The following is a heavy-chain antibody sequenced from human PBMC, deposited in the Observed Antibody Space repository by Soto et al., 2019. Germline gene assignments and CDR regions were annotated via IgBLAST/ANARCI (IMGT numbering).Heavy chain of an antibody. D-gene: IGHD2-2*02. CDR3: ARGHEVGYCSSNSCYRGGYYYYGMDV. CDR2: INPNSGGT. Sequence: ASVKVSCKASGYTFTGYYMHWVRQAPGQGLEWMGWINPNSGGTNYAQKFQGRVTMTRDTSISTAYMELSRLRSDDTAVYYCARGHEVGYCSSNSCYRGGYYYYGMDVWGQGTTVTVSS. V-gene: IGHV1-2*02. J-gene: IGHJ6*02. CDR1: GYTFTGYY.